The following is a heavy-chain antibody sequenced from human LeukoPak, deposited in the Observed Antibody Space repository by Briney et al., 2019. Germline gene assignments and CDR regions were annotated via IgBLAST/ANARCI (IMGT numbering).Heavy chain of an antibody. J-gene: IGHJ5*02. CDR1: GYTFTGYY. CDR3: ARVERVHPTYYDFWSGSDWFDP. CDR2: INPNSGGT. D-gene: IGHD3-3*01. Sequence: ASVKVSCKASGYTFTGYYMHWVRQAPRQGLEWMGWINPNSGGTNYQGRVTMTRDTSISTAYMELSRLRSDDTAVYYCARVERVHPTYYDFWSGSDWFDPWGQGTLVTVSS. V-gene: IGHV1-2*02.